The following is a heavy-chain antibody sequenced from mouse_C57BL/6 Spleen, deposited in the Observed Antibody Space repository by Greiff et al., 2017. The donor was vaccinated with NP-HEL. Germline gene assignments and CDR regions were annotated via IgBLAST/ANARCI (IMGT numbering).Heavy chain of an antibody. J-gene: IGHJ3*01. CDR1: GYTFTSYW. D-gene: IGHD1-1*01. Sequence: QVQLQQPGTELVKPGASVKLSCKASGYTFTSYWMHWVKQRPGQGLEWIGNINPSNGGTNYNEKFKSKATLTVDKSSSTAYMQLSSLTSEDSAVYYCAREVPNYYGSSFWFAYWGQGTLVTVSA. CDR2: INPSNGGT. V-gene: IGHV1-53*01. CDR3: AREVPNYYGSSFWFAY.